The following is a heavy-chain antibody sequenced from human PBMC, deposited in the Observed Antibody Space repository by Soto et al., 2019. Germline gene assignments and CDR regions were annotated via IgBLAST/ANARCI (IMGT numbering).Heavy chain of an antibody. D-gene: IGHD3-10*01. Sequence: GGSLRLSGAGSGLTFRCFGMNWVRQAPGKGLEWVARISNDGSNEYYVDSVKGRFTISRDNSKTTLYLQMDSLRAEDTAVYYCAKGEVRGIIPSYFDYWGLGTLV. V-gene: IGHV3-30*18. J-gene: IGHJ4*02. CDR1: GLTFRCFG. CDR2: ISNDGSNE. CDR3: AKGEVRGIIPSYFDY.